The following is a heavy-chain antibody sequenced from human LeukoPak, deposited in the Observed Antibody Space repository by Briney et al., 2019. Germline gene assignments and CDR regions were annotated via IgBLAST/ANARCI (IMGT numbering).Heavy chain of an antibody. V-gene: IGHV1-2*02. D-gene: IGHD3-10*01. CDR1: GYTFTGYY. CDR2: INPNSGGT. Sequence: GASVKVSCKASGYTFTGYYMHWVRQAPGQGLEWMGWINPNSGGTNYAQKFQGRVTMTRDTSISTAYMELSRLRSDDTAVYYCARVYYYGSGSYPNWFDPWGQGTLVTVSS. J-gene: IGHJ5*02. CDR3: ARVYYYGSGSYPNWFDP.